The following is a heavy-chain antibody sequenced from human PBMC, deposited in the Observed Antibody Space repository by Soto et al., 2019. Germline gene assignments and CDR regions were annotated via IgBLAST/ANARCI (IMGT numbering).Heavy chain of an antibody. CDR1: GFTFSSYG. CDR2: IWYDGSNK. D-gene: IGHD3-9*01. V-gene: IGHV3-33*01. CDR3: ARGGGYDILTGLRAGYYYYYMDV. J-gene: IGHJ6*03. Sequence: GGSLRLSCAASGFTFSSYGMHWVRQAPGKGLEWVAVIWYDGSNKYYADSVKGRFTISRDNSKNTLYLQMNSLRAEDTVVYYCARGGGYDILTGLRAGYYYYYMDVWGKGTTVTVSS.